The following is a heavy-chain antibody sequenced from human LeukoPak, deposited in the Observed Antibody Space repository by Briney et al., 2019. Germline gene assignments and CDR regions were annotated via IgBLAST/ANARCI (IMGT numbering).Heavy chain of an antibody. CDR3: ARGYCGGDCYGD. D-gene: IGHD2-21*02. J-gene: IGHJ1*01. CDR2: ISYDGSNK. Sequence: GGSLRLSCAASGFTFSSYGMHWVRQAPGKGLEWVAVISYDGSNKYYADSVKGRFTISRDNTKSSLYLQVNSLRAEDMAVYYCARGYCGGDCYGDWGQGTLVTVSS. CDR1: GFTFSSYG. V-gene: IGHV3-30*03.